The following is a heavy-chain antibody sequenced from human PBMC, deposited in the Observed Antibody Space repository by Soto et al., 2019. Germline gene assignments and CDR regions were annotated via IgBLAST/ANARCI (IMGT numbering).Heavy chain of an antibody. D-gene: IGHD2-2*01. CDR2: IIPIFGTA. V-gene: IGHV1-69*13. J-gene: IGHJ6*02. CDR1: GGTFSSYA. Sequence: SVKVSCKASGGTFSSYAISWVRQAPGQGLEWMGGIIPIFGTANYAQKFQGRVTITADESTSTAYMELSSLRSEDTAVYYCARERPYCSSKSCYYYYGMDVWGQGTTVTVSS. CDR3: ARERPYCSSKSCYYYYGMDV.